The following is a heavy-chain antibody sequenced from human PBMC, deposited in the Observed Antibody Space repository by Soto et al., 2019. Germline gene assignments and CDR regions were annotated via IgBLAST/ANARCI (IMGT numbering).Heavy chain of an antibody. D-gene: IGHD3-9*01. V-gene: IGHV4-30-4*01. Sequence: SLRCTVSGGSMCSGDDSWSWIIQPPGKGLEWIGSIYYSGSTDYNPSLKTRLTISVDTSKNQFSLKLRSVTAADPAVYYCARGALTDYDPGNGMDVWGQGTTVTVSS. J-gene: IGHJ6*02. CDR3: ARGALTDYDPGNGMDV. CDR1: GGSMCSGDDS. CDR2: IYYSGST.